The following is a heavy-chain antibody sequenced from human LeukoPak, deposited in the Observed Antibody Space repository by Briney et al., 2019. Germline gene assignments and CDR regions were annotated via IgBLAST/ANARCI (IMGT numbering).Heavy chain of an antibody. J-gene: IGHJ4*02. Sequence: ASVKVSCKASGYTFTSYGISWVRQAPGQGLEWMGWISTYNGNTNYAQKLQGRVTMTTDTSTSTTYMELRSLRSDDTAVYYCARDDCSGSSCYSGYWGQGTLVTVSS. CDR3: ARDDCSGSSCYSGY. CDR1: GYTFTSYG. D-gene: IGHD2-15*01. V-gene: IGHV1-18*04. CDR2: ISTYNGNT.